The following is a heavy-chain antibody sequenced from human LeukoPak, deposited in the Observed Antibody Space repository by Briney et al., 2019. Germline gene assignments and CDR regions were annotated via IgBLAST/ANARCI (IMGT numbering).Heavy chain of an antibody. CDR3: ATFWGSLESDYLRDAMDV. CDR1: GFTFSTFW. J-gene: IGHJ6*02. CDR2: IKQDGTEK. V-gene: IGHV3-7*01. D-gene: IGHD4-17*01. Sequence: PGGSLRLSCAASGFTFSTFWMSWVRQAPGKGLEWVANIKQDGTEKYYVDSVKGRFTISRDNAQNSLYLQMNSLRAEDTAVYYCATFWGSLESDYLRDAMDVWGQGTTVTVSS.